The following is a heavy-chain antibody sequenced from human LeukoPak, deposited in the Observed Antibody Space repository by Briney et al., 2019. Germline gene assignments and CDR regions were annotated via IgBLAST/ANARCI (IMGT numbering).Heavy chain of an antibody. J-gene: IGHJ5*02. CDR1: GYTFTSYG. CDR2: ISAYNGNT. Sequence: ASVKVSCKASGYTFTSYGISWVRQAPGQGLEWMGWISAYNGNTNYAQKLQGRVTMTTDTSTSTAYMELRSLRSDDTAVYYCARAPAAAGTFAWFDPWGQGTLVTVSS. D-gene: IGHD6-13*01. CDR3: ARAPAAAGTFAWFDP. V-gene: IGHV1-18*01.